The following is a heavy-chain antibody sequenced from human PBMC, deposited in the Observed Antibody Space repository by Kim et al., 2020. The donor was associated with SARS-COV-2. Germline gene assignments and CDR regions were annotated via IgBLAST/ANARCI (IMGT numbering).Heavy chain of an antibody. CDR1: GFSLSPSAMC. J-gene: IGHJ4*02. Sequence: SGPTLVNPTQTLTLTCTFSGFSLSPSAMCVSWIRKPPGKALEWLARIDWDDDKYYSTSLKTSLTISKDTSKNQLVLTMTNMDPVDTATYYCARIRCYCSSTSCQAAYFDYWGQGTLVTVSS. V-gene: IGHV2-70*11. CDR2: IDWDDDK. CDR3: ARIRCYCSSTSCQAAYFDY. D-gene: IGHD2-2*01.